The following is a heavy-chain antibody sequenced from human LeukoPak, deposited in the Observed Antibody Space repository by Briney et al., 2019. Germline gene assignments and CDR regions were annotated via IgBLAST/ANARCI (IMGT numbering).Heavy chain of an antibody. D-gene: IGHD6-13*01. V-gene: IGHV4-39*01. Sequence: SKTLSLTCNVSGGSISTTTNSWGWAWIRQRPTKGLEWIGSIYYGGSPYYTSSLKSLVTICVDTSKNQFSLKVASLTAADTAVYYCARSRIAAAYYYYYMDVWGKGTTVTVSS. CDR2: IYYGGSP. CDR1: GGSISTTTNS. CDR3: ARSRIAAAYYYYYMDV. J-gene: IGHJ6*03.